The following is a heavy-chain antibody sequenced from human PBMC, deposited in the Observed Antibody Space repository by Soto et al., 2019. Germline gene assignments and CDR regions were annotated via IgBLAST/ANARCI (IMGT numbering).Heavy chain of an antibody. CDR1: GGSISSTDYY. J-gene: IGHJ6*02. CDR3: ARDRKMTTVLLGGYYYYAMDV. Sequence: SETLSLTCTVSGGSISSTDYYWSWIRQPPGKGLECLGSIYYSGTTYSNPSLKSRLTMSVDTSKNQFSLRLSSVTAADTAIYFCARDRKMTTVLLGGYYYYAMDVWGQGTTGTVS. D-gene: IGHD4-4*01. CDR2: IYYSGTT. V-gene: IGHV4-30-4*01.